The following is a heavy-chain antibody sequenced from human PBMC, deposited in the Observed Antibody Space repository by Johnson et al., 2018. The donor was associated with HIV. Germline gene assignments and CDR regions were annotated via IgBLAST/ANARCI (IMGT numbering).Heavy chain of an antibody. CDR1: GFIFSSYW. CDR3: ARDLCPFGPVQAFDI. V-gene: IGHV3-7*05. J-gene: IGHJ3*02. D-gene: IGHD3-10*01. Sequence: VQLVESGGGVVQPGRSLRLSCAASGFIFSSYWMTWVRQAPGKGLEWLANIREDGSDKYYAGSVKGRFTISRDNAKNSLYLQMNSLRAEDTALYYCARDLCPFGPVQAFDIWGQGTMVTVSS. CDR2: IREDGSDK.